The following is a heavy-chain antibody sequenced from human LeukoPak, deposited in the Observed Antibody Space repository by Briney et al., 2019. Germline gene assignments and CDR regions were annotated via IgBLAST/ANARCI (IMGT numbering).Heavy chain of an antibody. CDR2: IDWDDDK. V-gene: IGHV2-70*11. J-gene: IGHJ4*02. CDR3: ARTPTYYYGSGSFDY. CDR1: GFSLSTSGMC. Sequence: SGPALVKPTQTLTLTCTFSGFSLSTSGMCVSWIRQPPGKAPEWLARIDWDDDKYYSTSLKTRLTISKDTSKNQVVLTMTNMDPVDTATYYCARTPTYYYGSGSFDYWGQGTLVTVSS. D-gene: IGHD3-10*01.